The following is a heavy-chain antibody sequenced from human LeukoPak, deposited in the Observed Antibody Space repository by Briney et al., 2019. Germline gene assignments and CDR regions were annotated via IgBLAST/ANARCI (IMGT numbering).Heavy chain of an antibody. V-gene: IGHV4-59*01. CDR1: GGSISSYY. CDR3: ARGRTAVAGPGAFDI. Sequence: SETLSLTCTVSGGSISSYYWSWIRHPPGKGLELIGYIYYSGSTNYNPSLKSRVTISVDTSNNQFSLKLSSVTAADTAVYYCARGRTAVAGPGAFDIWGQGTMVTVSS. CDR2: IYYSGST. J-gene: IGHJ3*02. D-gene: IGHD6-19*01.